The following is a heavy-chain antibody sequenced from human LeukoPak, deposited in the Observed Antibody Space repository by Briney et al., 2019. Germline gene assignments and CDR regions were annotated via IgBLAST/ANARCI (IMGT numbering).Heavy chain of an antibody. V-gene: IGHV1-2*02. D-gene: IGHD6-13*01. CDR2: INPNSGGT. Sequence: DSVKVSCKASGYTFTGYYMHWVRQAPGQGLEWMGWINPNSGGTNYAQKFQGRVTMTRDTSISTAYMELSRLRSDDTAVYYCARESIAAAYWFDPWGQGTLVTVSS. J-gene: IGHJ5*02. CDR1: GYTFTGYY. CDR3: ARESIAAAYWFDP.